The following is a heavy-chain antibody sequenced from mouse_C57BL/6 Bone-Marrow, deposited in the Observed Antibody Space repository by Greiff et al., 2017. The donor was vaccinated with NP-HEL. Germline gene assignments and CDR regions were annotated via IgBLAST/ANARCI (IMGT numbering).Heavy chain of an antibody. V-gene: IGHV1-81*01. CDR1: GYTFTSYG. CDR2: IYPRSGNT. Sequence: QVQLKQSGAELARPGASVKLSCKASGYTFTSYGISWVKQRTGQGLEWIGEIYPRSGNTYYNEKFKGKATLTADKSSSTAYMELRSLTSEDSAVYFCAVNWDGRLDYWGQGTSVTVSS. D-gene: IGHD4-1*01. J-gene: IGHJ4*01. CDR3: AVNWDGRLDY.